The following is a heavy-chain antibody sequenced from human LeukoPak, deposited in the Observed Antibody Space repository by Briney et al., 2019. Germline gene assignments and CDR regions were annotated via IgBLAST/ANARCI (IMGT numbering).Heavy chain of an antibody. D-gene: IGHD1-26*01. CDR2: ISSSGNII. Sequence: GGSLRLSCAASGFTFSDYYMSWIRQAPGKGLEWVSYISSSGNIIYYADSVKGRFTISRDNAKNTLFLQMNSLRAEDTAVYYCVRDGVGAPPFDYWGQGALVTVSS. V-gene: IGHV3-11*04. CDR3: VRDGVGAPPFDY. J-gene: IGHJ4*02. CDR1: GFTFSDYY.